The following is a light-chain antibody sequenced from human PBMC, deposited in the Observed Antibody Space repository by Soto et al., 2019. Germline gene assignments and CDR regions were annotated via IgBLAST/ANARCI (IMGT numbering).Light chain of an antibody. CDR2: EVS. V-gene: IGLV2-14*01. CDR1: SSDVGAYNY. J-gene: IGLJ1*01. Sequence: QSALTQPASVSGSPGQSITISCTGTSSDVGAYNYVAWYQQSPGKAPKLMIYEVSNRPSGVSNRFSGSKSGNTAFLTISGLQAEDEADYYCSSYTSTGTRVFGTGTKVTVL. CDR3: SSYTSTGTRV.